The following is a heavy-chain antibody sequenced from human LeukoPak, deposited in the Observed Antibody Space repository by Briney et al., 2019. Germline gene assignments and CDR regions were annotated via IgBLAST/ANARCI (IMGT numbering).Heavy chain of an antibody. CDR1: GFSFRSYW. CDR2: IFSGGST. CDR3: ARDRPQISAKYYYDSSGYDIGYFDL. V-gene: IGHV3-66*01. J-gene: IGHJ2*01. D-gene: IGHD3-22*01. Sequence: GGSLRLSCAVSGFSFRSYWMSWVRHAPGKGLEWVAVIFSGGSTYYADSVKGRFTISRDNSKNKLYLKMNSLRAEDTAVYYCARDRPQISAKYYYDSSGYDIGYFDLWGRGTLVTVSS.